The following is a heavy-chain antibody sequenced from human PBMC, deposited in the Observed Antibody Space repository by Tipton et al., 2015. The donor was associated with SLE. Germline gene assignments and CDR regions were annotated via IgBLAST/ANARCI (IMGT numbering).Heavy chain of an antibody. CDR1: GDSISSYY. D-gene: IGHD2-2*01. V-gene: IGHV4-59*01. J-gene: IGHJ5*02. Sequence: LRLSCTVSGDSISSYYWSWIRQPPGKGLEWIGYIYYSGSTNYNPSLKSRVTISVDTSKNQFSLKLSSVTAADTAVYYCARGLGAPTYCSSTSCYGRWFDPWGQGTLVTVSS. CDR3: ARGLGAPTYCSSTSCYGRWFDP. CDR2: IYYSGST.